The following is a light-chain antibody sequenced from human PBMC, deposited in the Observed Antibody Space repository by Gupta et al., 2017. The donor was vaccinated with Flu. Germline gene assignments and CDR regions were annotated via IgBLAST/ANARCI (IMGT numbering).Light chain of an antibody. CDR3: SSYTGSSNVI. CDR2: DVS. Sequence: TSSDIGFYNYVSWYQQHPGKAPKLMIYDVSSRPSGVSNRFSGSKSGNTASLTISGLQVEDEADYYCSSYTGSSNVIFGGGTKLAVL. V-gene: IGLV2-14*03. CDR1: SSDIGFYNY. J-gene: IGLJ2*01.